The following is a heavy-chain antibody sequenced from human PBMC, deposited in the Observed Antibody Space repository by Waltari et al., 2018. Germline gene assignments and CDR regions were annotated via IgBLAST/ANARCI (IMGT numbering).Heavy chain of an antibody. Sequence: QLVQSGAEVKKPGSSVKVSCQASGGTFTSYAISWVRQAPGQGLEWMGGIIPLAGSTNYAQKVQGRLTMTADDSTSTAYMDLSGLTSDDTAVYFCAKKLPTSTWKYFYHGLDVWGQGTTVVVSS. D-gene: IGHD6-13*01. CDR2: IIPLAGST. V-gene: IGHV1-69*01. J-gene: IGHJ6*02. CDR1: GGTFTSYA. CDR3: AKKLPTSTWKYFYHGLDV.